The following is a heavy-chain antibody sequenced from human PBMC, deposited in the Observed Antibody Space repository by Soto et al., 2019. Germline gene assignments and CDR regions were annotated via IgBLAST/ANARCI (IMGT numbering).Heavy chain of an antibody. Sequence: EVHLVESGGGLVKPRGSLRLSCEAAAFSFGSHTMNWVRQAPGKGLEWVSSINSGGSRSYYADSVKGGFTISRDYAKNSMYMQITSLRAEDAAVNYCSTDVQPANRREYDYWHQGDLVTVST. CDR2: INSGGSRS. CDR3: STDVQPANRREYDY. CDR1: AFSFGSHT. D-gene: IGHD5-18*01. J-gene: IGHJ4*02. V-gene: IGHV3-21*01.